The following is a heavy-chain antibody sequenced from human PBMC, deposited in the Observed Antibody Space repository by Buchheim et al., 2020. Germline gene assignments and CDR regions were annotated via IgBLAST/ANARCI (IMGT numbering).Heavy chain of an antibody. CDR2: ISGGGGFT. CDR3: VRDPSQASFWYFDF. V-gene: IGHV3-23*01. J-gene: IGHJ4*02. Sequence: EVQVLESGGGMVQPGGSLRLSCAASGFPFNNFAFSWVRQAPGKGLEWVSAISGGGGFTYYAESVRGRFTLSRDTFKNTVYLQMNSLRAEDTAMYFCVRDPSQASFWYFDFWGQGTL. CDR1: GFPFNNFA. D-gene: IGHD3-3*01.